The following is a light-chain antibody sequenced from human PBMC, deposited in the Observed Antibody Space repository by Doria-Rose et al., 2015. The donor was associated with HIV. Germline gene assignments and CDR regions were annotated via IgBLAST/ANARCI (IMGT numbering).Light chain of an antibody. CDR1: QTVSTC. Sequence: VRVTITCRASQTVSTCLNWFQQEPGKAPKHLIYAASRLQSGVPSRFSGSGSGTDFTLTISGPQTGDFATYYCQQTYSSPPWTCGQGTKVEMK. J-gene: IGKJ1*01. V-gene: IGKV1-39*01. CDR3: QQTYSSPPWT. CDR2: AAS.